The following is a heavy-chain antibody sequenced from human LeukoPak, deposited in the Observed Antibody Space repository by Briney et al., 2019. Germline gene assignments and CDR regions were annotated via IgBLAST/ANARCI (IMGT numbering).Heavy chain of an antibody. CDR3: ARRGGDSTGHQGDFDC. J-gene: IGHJ4*02. D-gene: IGHD3-22*01. Sequence: GGSLRLSCSPSGFTFNIYTINCVPQAPGKGLEWVSSICSTSSDIHYTHSVKGRFTIFRDNPKNSLYLQMDSLTAEDTAVYYCARRGGDSTGHQGDFDCWGQGTLVAVSS. V-gene: IGHV3-21*01. CDR2: ICSTSSDI. CDR1: GFTFNIYT.